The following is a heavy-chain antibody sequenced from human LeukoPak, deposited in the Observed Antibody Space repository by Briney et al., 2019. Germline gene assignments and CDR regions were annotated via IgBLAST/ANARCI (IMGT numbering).Heavy chain of an antibody. V-gene: IGHV4-34*01. CDR1: GGSFSGYY. CDR2: INHSGST. D-gene: IGHD3-10*01. J-gene: IGHJ6*03. CDR3: ARVRSGYYYYMDV. Sequence: SETLSLTCAVYGGSFSGYYWSWTRQPPGKGLEWIGEINHSGSTNYNPSLKSRVTISVDTSKNQFSLKLTSVTAADTSVYYCARVRSGYYYYMDVWGKGTTVTVSS.